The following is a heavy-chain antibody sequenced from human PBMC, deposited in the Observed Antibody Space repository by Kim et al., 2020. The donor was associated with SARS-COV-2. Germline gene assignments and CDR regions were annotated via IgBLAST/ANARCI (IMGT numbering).Heavy chain of an antibody. Sequence: GGSLRLSCVASGFTFDTYAMSWVRQAPVKGLEWVSVISGNGINKFYADSVRGRFTISRDNSENTLYLQMNSLRDEDTALYYCAKVVVMDGYNYYYYAMDV. CDR3: AKVVVMDGYNYYYYAMDV. V-gene: IGHV3-23*01. J-gene: IGHJ6*01. CDR2: ISGNGINK. D-gene: IGHD5-12*01. CDR1: GFTFDTYA.